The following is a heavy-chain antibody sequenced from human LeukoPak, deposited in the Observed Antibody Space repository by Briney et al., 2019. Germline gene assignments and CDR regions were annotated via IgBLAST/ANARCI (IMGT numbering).Heavy chain of an antibody. Sequence: GGSLRLSCAASGFIVSGNYMSWVRQAPGKGLEWVSVDSVKGRFTISRDNSKNTLYLQMNSLRAEDTAVYYCARVLYILRYFDYWGKGTTVTISS. V-gene: IGHV3-53*01. CDR1: GFIVSGNY. J-gene: IGHJ6*04. CDR3: ARVLYILRYFDY. D-gene: IGHD3-9*01.